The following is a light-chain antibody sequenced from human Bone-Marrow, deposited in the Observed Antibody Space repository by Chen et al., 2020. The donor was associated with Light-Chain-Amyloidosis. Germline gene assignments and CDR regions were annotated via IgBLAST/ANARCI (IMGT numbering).Light chain of an antibody. CDR2: EDD. CDR3: QAYQGGRQGV. CDR1: TGSIATNY. V-gene: IGLV6-57*01. J-gene: IGLJ3*02. Sequence: NFMLTQPHSVSESPGKTVIISCTRSTGSIATNYVQWYQQRPGSSPTTVIYEDDQRPSGFPGLCSGSIDRSSNSASLPISGLKTEVEAHDYCQAYQGGRQGVFGGGTKLTVL.